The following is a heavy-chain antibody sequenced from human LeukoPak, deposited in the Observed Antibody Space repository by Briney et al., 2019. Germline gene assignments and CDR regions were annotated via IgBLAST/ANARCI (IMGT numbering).Heavy chain of an antibody. CDR3: ARVGENSITIFGVVISPPDY. D-gene: IGHD3-3*01. V-gene: IGHV3-30*03. Sequence: PGGSLRLSCAGSGFTFSSYGMHWFRQAPGKGLEWVALIPYDGVNDYYADSMKGRFTISRDNSKNTLYLQMNSLRAEDTAVYYCARVGENSITIFGVVISPPDYWGQGTLVTVSS. CDR1: GFTFSSYG. J-gene: IGHJ4*02. CDR2: IPYDGVND.